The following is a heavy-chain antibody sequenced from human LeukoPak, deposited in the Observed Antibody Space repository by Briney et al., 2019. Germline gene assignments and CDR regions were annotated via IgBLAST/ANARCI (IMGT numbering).Heavy chain of an antibody. CDR3: ARDSPRGLFGIDY. CDR2: IYYSGST. CDR1: GGSISSYY. J-gene: IGHJ4*02. V-gene: IGHV4-59*01. D-gene: IGHD3-10*02. Sequence: SETLSLTCTVSGGSISSYYWSWIRQPPGKGLEWIGYIYYSGSTNYNPSLKSRVTISVDTSKNQFSLKLSSVTAADTAVYYCARDSPRGLFGIDYWGQGTLVTVSS.